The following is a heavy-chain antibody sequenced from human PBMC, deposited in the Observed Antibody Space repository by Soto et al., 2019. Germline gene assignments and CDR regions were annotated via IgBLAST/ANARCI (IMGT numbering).Heavy chain of an antibody. CDR3: ARDSCSSTSCYWPWFDP. V-gene: IGHV3-21*01. CDR2: ISSSSSYI. D-gene: IGHD2-2*01. CDR1: GFTFSSYS. J-gene: IGHJ5*02. Sequence: PGGSLRLSCAASGFTFSSYSMNWVRQAPGKGLEWVSSISSSSSYIYYADSVKGRFTISRDNAKNSLYLQMNSLRAEDTAVYYCARDSCSSTSCYWPWFDPWGQGTLVTVSS.